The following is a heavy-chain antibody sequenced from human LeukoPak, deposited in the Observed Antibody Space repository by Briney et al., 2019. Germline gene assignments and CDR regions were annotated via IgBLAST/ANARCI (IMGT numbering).Heavy chain of an antibody. V-gene: IGHV3-23*01. Sequence: GGSLRLSCAASGCTFSSYWMHWVRQAPGKGLEWVSAISGSGGSTYYADSVKGRFTISRDNSKNTLYLQMNSLRAEDTAVYYCAKAYRSKFILTGYSPYYFDYWGQGTLVTVSS. CDR3: AKAYRSKFILTGYSPYYFDY. CDR2: ISGSGGST. J-gene: IGHJ4*02. D-gene: IGHD3-9*01. CDR1: GCTFSSYW.